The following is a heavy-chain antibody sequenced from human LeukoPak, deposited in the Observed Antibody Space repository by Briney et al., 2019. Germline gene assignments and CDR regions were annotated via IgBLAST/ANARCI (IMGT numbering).Heavy chain of an antibody. J-gene: IGHJ3*01. V-gene: IGHV4-39*01. CDR1: GGSISSSSYY. D-gene: IGHD1-26*01. Sequence: SETLSLTCTVSGGSISSSSYYWGWIRQPPGKGLECIGSIYYSGSTYYNPSLKSRVTISVDTSKNQFSLKLSSVTAADTSVYYCAGLSGNYGNDAFDVWGQGTMVTVSS. CDR2: IYYSGST. CDR3: AGLSGNYGNDAFDV.